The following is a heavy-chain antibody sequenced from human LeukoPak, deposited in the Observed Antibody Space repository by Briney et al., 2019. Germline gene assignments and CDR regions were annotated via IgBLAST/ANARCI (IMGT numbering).Heavy chain of an antibody. CDR3: ARDGLNIAVAGIGGWFDP. CDR2: IIPIFGTA. CDR1: GGTFSSYA. J-gene: IGHJ5*02. V-gene: IGHV1-69*13. Sequence: SLKVSCKASGGTFSSYAISWVRQAPGQGLEWMGGIIPIFGTANYAQKFQGRVTITADESTSTAYMELSSLRSEDTAVYYCARDGLNIAVAGIGGWFDPWGQGTLVTVSS. D-gene: IGHD6-19*01.